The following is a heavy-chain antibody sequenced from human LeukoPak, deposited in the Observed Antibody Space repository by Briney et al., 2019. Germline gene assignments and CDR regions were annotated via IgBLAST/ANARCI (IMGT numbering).Heavy chain of an antibody. CDR2: ISYDGSNK. D-gene: IGHD2-15*01. CDR1: GFTFSSYA. Sequence: GGSLRLSCAASGFTFSSYAMHWVRQAPGKGLEWVAVISYDGSNKYYADSVKGRFTISRDNSKNTLYLQMNSLRAEDTAVYYCAKVSVVAATHNFDYWGQGTLVTVSS. CDR3: AKVSVVAATHNFDY. J-gene: IGHJ4*02. V-gene: IGHV3-30-3*01.